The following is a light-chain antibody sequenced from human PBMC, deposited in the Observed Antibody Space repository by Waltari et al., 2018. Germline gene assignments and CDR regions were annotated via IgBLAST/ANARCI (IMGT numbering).Light chain of an antibody. J-gene: IGLJ1*01. V-gene: IGLV2-23*02. CDR3: CSFVGSRTSLYV. Sequence: QSALTQPASVSGSPGQSITISCTGTSSDVGSYNLVSWYQHHPGKAPKLIIYEVTMRPSGVSNRFSGSKSGNTASLTISGLQAEDETDYYCCSFVGSRTSLYVFGTGTKVSVL. CDR1: SSDVGSYNL. CDR2: EVT.